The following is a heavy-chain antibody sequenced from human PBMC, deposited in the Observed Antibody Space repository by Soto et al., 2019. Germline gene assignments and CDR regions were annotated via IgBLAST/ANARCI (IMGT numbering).Heavy chain of an antibody. J-gene: IGHJ4*02. CDR3: ARVQDYGDYVNYFDY. CDR2: INAGNGNT. Sequence: ASVKVSCKASGGTFSSYAISWVRQAPGQRLEWMGWINAGNGNTKYSQKFQGRVTITRDTSASTAYMELSSLRSEDTAVYYCARVQDYGDYVNYFDYWGQGTLVTVSS. D-gene: IGHD4-17*01. V-gene: IGHV1-3*01. CDR1: GGTFSSYA.